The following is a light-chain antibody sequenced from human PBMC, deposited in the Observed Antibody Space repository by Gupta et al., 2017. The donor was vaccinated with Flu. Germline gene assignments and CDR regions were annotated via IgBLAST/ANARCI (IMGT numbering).Light chain of an antibody. CDR3: QQTSTAPLT. Sequence: PSSLSASVGDRITITCRAGQSISTYVNWYQQTPGRATRLLIYAASSLQSGVPSRCSGSGSGTDFSLTISSLQPEDFGTYYCQQTSTAPLTFGGGTKVEI. J-gene: IGKJ4*01. V-gene: IGKV1-39*01. CDR1: QSISTY. CDR2: AAS.